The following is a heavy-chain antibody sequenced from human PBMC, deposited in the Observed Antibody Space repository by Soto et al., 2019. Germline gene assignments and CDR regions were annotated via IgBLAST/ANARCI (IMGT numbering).Heavy chain of an antibody. V-gene: IGHV3-48*01. CDR1: GFTLSTYS. CDR2: ISSSSSTI. CDR3: ARGSPPIDY. Sequence: GGSLRLSCAASGFTLSTYSMNWVRQAPGKGLEWVSYISSSSSTIFYTDSVKGRFTISRDNAKNSLYLQMNSLRAEDTAVYYCARGSPPIDYWGQGTLVTVS. J-gene: IGHJ4*02.